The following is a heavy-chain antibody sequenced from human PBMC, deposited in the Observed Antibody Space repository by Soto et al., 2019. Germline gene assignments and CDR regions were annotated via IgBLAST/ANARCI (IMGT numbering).Heavy chain of an antibody. CDR1: GDTLSTYY. Sequence: VQLVQSGAEVKRPGASVKISCKASGDTLSTYYMHWARQAPGQGLEWMGIINPRSGKTNYPQKFQASVTLTRDPSTTTGYMELSTLRSEDTAMYDWARGVGYSASSGYPFDYWCQGTLGTVSS. CDR3: ARGVGYSASSGYPFDY. J-gene: IGHJ4*02. D-gene: IGHD3-22*01. CDR2: INPRSGKT. V-gene: IGHV1-46*03.